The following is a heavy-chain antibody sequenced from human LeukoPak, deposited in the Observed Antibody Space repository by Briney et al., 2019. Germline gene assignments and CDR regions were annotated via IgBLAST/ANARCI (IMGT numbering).Heavy chain of an antibody. V-gene: IGHV3-74*01. CDR3: VRFPMTTVTTGDY. D-gene: IGHD4-17*01. Sequence: GGSLRLSCAASGFTFSSYWMHWVRQAPGKGLVWVSRINGDGTSTSYADSVKGRLTIYRDNAKNTLYLQMNSLRAEDTAVYYCVRFPMTTVTTGDYWGQGTLVTVSS. CDR2: INGDGTST. CDR1: GFTFSSYW. J-gene: IGHJ4*02.